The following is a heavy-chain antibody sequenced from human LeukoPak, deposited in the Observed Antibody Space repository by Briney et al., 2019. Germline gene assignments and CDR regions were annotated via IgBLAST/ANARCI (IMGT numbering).Heavy chain of an antibody. CDR2: IIPIFGTA. J-gene: IGHJ4*02. D-gene: IGHD4-17*01. CDR1: GGTFSSYA. Sequence: ASVKVSCKASGGTFSSYAISWVRQAPGQGLEWMGGIIPIFGTANYAQKFQGRVTITADKSTSTAYMELSSLRSEDTAVYYCARTDYGDYERDYYFDYWGQGTLVTVSS. CDR3: ARTDYGDYERDYYFDY. V-gene: IGHV1-69*06.